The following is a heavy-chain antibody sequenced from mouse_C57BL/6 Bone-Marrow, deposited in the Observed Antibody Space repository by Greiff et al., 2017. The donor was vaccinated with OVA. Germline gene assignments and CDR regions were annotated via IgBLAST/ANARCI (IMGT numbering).Heavy chain of an antibody. V-gene: IGHV1-59*01. Sequence: VQLQQPGAELVRPGTSVKLSCKASGYTFTSYWMHWVKQRPGQGLEWIGVIDPSDSYTNYNQKFKGKATLTVDTSSSTAYMQLSSLTSEDSAVYYCARCIGDYDYFDYWGQAPLSQSPQ. D-gene: IGHD2-4*01. J-gene: IGHJ2*01. CDR3: ARCIGDYDYFDY. CDR2: IDPSDSYT. CDR1: GYTFTSYW.